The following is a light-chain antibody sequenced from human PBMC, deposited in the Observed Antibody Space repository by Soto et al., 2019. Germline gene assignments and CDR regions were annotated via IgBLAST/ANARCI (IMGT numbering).Light chain of an antibody. Sequence: QSALTQPPSASGSPGQSVTISCTGTSSDVGAYKYVSWYQQYPGKAPKLMIYEVSKRPSGVPDRFSDSKSGNTASLTVSGLQAEDEADYYCTSYVASDIWVFGGRTKLTVL. V-gene: IGLV2-8*01. J-gene: IGLJ3*02. CDR2: EVS. CDR1: SSDVGAYKY. CDR3: TSYVASDIWV.